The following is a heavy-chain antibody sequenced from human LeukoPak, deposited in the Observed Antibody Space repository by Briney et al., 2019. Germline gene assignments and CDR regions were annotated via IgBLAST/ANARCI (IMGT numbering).Heavy chain of an antibody. V-gene: IGHV1-2*02. CDR2: INPNSGGT. Sequence: GASVKVSCKASGYTFTGYYMHWVRQTPGQGLEWMGWINPNSGGTNYAQKFQGRVTMTRDTSISTAYMELSRLRSDDTAVYYCASCSRISSSTSCPIWGQGTMVTVSS. J-gene: IGHJ3*02. D-gene: IGHD2-2*01. CDR3: ASCSRISSSTSCPI. CDR1: GYTFTGYY.